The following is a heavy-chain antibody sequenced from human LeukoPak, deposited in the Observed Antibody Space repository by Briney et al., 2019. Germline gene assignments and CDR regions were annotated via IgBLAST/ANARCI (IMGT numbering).Heavy chain of an antibody. J-gene: IGHJ3*02. CDR2: IKQDGSEK. Sequence: GGSLRLSCSASGFTFTSHWMTWVRQAPGKGLEWVANIKQDGSEKNYVDSVKGRFTISRDNAKNSLYLQMNSLRAEDTAVYYCARVEYGFGIWGQGTMVTVSS. CDR1: GFTFTSHW. CDR3: ARVEYGFGI. V-gene: IGHV3-7*01. D-gene: IGHD6-6*01.